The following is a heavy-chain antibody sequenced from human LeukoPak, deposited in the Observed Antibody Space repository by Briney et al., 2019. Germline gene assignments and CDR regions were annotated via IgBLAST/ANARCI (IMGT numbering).Heavy chain of an antibody. V-gene: IGHV3-30*18. J-gene: IGHJ4*02. CDR3: AKGRGAEEVIAIDY. CDR2: ISYDGSNK. D-gene: IGHD3-16*02. Sequence: GGSLRLSCAASGFTFSSYGMHWVRQAPGKGLEWVAVISYDGSNKHYTDSVKGRFTISRDNSRYTLYLQMNSLRAEDTAVYYCAKGRGAEEVIAIDYWGQGTLVTVSS. CDR1: GFTFSSYG.